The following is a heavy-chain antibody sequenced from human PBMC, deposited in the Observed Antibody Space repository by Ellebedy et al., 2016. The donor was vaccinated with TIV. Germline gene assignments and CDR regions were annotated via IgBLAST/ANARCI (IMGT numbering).Heavy chain of an antibody. CDR1: GYTFTDYY. Sequence: AASVKVSCKASGYTFTDYYIQWVRQAPGQGLEWMGWNNPNSGGTNYAQKFQGRVTMTRDTTISTAFMERTRLTSDDTAVYYCAREGDTAMVHGMDVWGQGTTVTVSS. V-gene: IGHV1-2*02. CDR3: AREGDTAMVHGMDV. J-gene: IGHJ6*02. CDR2: NNPNSGGT. D-gene: IGHD5-18*01.